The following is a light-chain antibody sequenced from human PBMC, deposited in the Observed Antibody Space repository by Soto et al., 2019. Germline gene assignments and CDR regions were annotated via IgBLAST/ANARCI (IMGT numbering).Light chain of an antibody. CDR3: ATWLDSLYGRV. J-gene: IGLJ3*02. CDR1: SSTIGSNA. Sequence: QSVLTQPPSASGTPGQRVTISCSGSSSTIGSNALNWYQQLPGTAPKLLIYGNNQRPSGVPDRFSGSRSDTSASLAISGLQPEDEADYYCATWLDSLYGRVFGGGTKLTVL. CDR2: GNN. V-gene: IGLV1-44*01.